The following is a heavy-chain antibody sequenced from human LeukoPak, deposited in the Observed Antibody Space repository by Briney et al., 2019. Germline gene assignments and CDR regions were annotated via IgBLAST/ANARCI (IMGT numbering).Heavy chain of an antibody. D-gene: IGHD3-10*01. Sequence: NSSETLSLTCTVSGGSISSSSYYWGWIRQPPGKGLEWIGIIYYSGSTYYNPSLKSRVTISVDTSKNQFSLKLSSVTAADTAVYYCARDLPITMVRGVTSTGYFDYWGQGTLVTVSS. J-gene: IGHJ4*02. V-gene: IGHV4-39*07. CDR1: GGSISSSSYY. CDR3: ARDLPITMVRGVTSTGYFDY. CDR2: IYYSGST.